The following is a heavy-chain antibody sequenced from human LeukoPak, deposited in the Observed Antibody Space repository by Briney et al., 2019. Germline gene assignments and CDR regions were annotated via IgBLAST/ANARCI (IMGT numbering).Heavy chain of an antibody. D-gene: IGHD3-10*01. Sequence: SETLPLTCAVSGGSISSGGYSWSWIRQPPGKGLEWIGYIYHSGSTYYNPSLKSRVTISVDRSKNQFSLKLSSVTAADTAVYYCARVSSAGGSGSSNFDYWGQGTLVTVSS. V-gene: IGHV4-30-2*01. CDR3: ARVSSAGGSGSSNFDY. J-gene: IGHJ4*02. CDR1: GGSISSGGYS. CDR2: IYHSGST.